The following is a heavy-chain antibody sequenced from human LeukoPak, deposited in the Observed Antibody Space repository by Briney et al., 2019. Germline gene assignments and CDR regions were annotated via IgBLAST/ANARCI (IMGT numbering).Heavy chain of an antibody. Sequence: PGRSLRLSCAASGFTFSSYAMHWVRQAPGKGLEWVAVISYDGSNKYYADSVKGRFTISRDNSRNTLYLQMNSLTSEDTAIYYCVSLHGDNIRKGFDPWGQGTLVTVSS. D-gene: IGHD4/OR15-4a*01. J-gene: IGHJ5*02. CDR2: ISYDGSNK. CDR1: GFTFSSYA. CDR3: VSLHGDNIRKGFDP. V-gene: IGHV3-30*04.